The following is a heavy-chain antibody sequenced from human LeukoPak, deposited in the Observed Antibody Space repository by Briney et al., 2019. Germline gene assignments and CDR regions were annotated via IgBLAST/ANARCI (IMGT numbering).Heavy chain of an antibody. CDR3: AREGYWVTEAFDI. D-gene: IGHD2-8*02. V-gene: IGHV4-31*03. Sequence: KTSETLSLTCTVSGGSISSGGYYWSWIRQHPGKGLEWIGYIYYSGSTYYNPSLKSRVTISVDTSKNQFSLKLSSVTAAGTAVYYCAREGYWVTEAFDIWGQGTMVTVSS. CDR1: GGSISSGGYY. J-gene: IGHJ3*02. CDR2: IYYSGST.